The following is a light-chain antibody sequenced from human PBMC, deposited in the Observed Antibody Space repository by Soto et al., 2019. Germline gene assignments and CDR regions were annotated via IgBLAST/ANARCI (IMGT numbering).Light chain of an antibody. CDR3: QQYRMSPNT. J-gene: IGKJ5*01. CDR2: GAS. Sequence: EIVLTQSPGTLSLSPGERATLSCRASQRVDDSHLAWYQLRPGQAPRLPIYGASTRATGIPDRFSGSGSGTDFSLTIRGLKPEDFAVYYCQQYRMSPNTFGQGTRLENK. CDR1: QRVDDSH. V-gene: IGKV3-20*01.